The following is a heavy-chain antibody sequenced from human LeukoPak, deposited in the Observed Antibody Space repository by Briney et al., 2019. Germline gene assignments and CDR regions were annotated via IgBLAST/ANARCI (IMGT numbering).Heavy chain of an antibody. Sequence: PGGSLRLSCVASGFPFSSYWMTWVRQAPGKGLEWVANIKQDGSKKSYVDSVKGRFTISRDNSKNTLYVQMNSLRAEDTAVYYCAKGGRGNYGFDYWGQGTLVTVSS. D-gene: IGHD3-10*01. J-gene: IGHJ4*02. CDR3: AKGGRGNYGFDY. CDR2: IKQDGSKK. CDR1: GFPFSSYW. V-gene: IGHV3-7*03.